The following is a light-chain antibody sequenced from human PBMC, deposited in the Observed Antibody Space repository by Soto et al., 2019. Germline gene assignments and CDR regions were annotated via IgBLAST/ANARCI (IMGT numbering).Light chain of an antibody. CDR3: CSYAGSSTV. CDR1: SSDVGGYNY. CDR2: DVS. Sequence: QSALTQPRSVSGSPGQSVTISCTGTSSDVGGYNYVSWYQQHPGKAPKLMIYDVSKRPSGVPDRFSGSKSVNTASLNISGLQAEDEADYCCCSYAGSSTVVGGGTKLTVL. V-gene: IGLV2-11*01. J-gene: IGLJ2*01.